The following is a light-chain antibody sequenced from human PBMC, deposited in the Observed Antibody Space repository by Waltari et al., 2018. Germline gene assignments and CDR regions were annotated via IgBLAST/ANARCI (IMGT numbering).Light chain of an antibody. V-gene: IGLV2-11*01. CDR3: CSYAGRYTFV. J-gene: IGLJ1*01. Sequence: QSALTQPRSVSGSPGQSVTISCTAPISDVGNYNYVSWYQQHPGKAPKLFIYEVTKRPSGVPDSLSGSKSGNTASLTISGLQAEDEADYYCCSYAGRYTFVFGTGTKVTVL. CDR2: EVT. CDR1: ISDVGNYNY.